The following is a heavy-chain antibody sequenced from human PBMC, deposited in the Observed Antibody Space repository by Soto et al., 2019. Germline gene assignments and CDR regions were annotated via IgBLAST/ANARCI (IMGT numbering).Heavy chain of an antibody. D-gene: IGHD1-1*01. CDR2: ISTGGGST. V-gene: IGHV3-23*01. J-gene: IGHJ5*02. CDR1: GFTFSSSA. Sequence: GGSLILSCAASGFTFSSSAMNWVRQAPGKGLEWVSAISTGGGSTYYADSVKGRFTLSRDNSKNTLYLQMSSLRVGDTAVYYCAKIGGPPLAWGQGTLVTVSS. CDR3: AKIGGPPLA.